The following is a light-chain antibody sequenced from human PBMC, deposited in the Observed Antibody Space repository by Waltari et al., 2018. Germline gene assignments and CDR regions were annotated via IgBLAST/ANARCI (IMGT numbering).Light chain of an antibody. CDR2: AAS. J-gene: IGKJ1*01. CDR3: QQSYSFTRT. Sequence: DIQMTQSPSSLSASVGDRVTITCRSSQTISRYLNWYQQKPGKAPNLLIYAASSMQSGVPSRFSGSGSGRDFTLIITSLQPEDFATYYCQQSYSFTRTFGQGTKVEIK. CDR1: QTISRY. V-gene: IGKV1-39*01.